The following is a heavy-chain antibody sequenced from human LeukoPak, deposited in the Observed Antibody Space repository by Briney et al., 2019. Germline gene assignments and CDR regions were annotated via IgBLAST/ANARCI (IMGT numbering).Heavy chain of an antibody. CDR3: ARDAQDSIRARYYYYMDV. V-gene: IGHV4-39*07. Sequence: SETLSLTCTVSGGSISSSSYYWGWIRQPPGKGLEWIGEINHSGSTNYNPSLKSRVTISVDTSKNQFSLKLSSVTAADTAVYYCARDAQDSIRARYYYYMDVWGKGTTVTVSS. CDR2: INHSGST. CDR1: GGSISSSSYY. D-gene: IGHD3-10*01. J-gene: IGHJ6*03.